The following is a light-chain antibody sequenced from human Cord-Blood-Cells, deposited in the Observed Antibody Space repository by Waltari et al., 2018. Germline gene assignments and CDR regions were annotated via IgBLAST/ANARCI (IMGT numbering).Light chain of an antibody. V-gene: IGKV2-28*01. Sequence: DLVMTQSPLSLPVNPGEPASISCRSSQSLLHSNGYNYLDWYLQKPGQSPQLLIYLGSNRASGVPDRFSGSGSGTDFTLKISRVEAEDVGVYYCMQALQTPLTFGGGTKVEIK. J-gene: IGKJ4*01. CDR1: QSLLHSNGYNY. CDR3: MQALQTPLT. CDR2: LGS.